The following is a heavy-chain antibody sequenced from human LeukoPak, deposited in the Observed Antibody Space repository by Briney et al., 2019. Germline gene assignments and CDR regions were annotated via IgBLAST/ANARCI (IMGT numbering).Heavy chain of an antibody. V-gene: IGHV3-23*01. CDR1: GFTFNTYA. CDR3: ARRAGGYSHPYDY. Sequence: GGSLRLSCAASGFTFNTYAMSWVRQAPGKGLEWVSAISGSSGNTYYADSVKGRFTFSRDNSKNTLYLQMNSLKAEDTAVYYCARRAGGYSHPYDYWGQGVLVTVSS. D-gene: IGHD4-23*01. CDR2: ISGSSGNT. J-gene: IGHJ4*02.